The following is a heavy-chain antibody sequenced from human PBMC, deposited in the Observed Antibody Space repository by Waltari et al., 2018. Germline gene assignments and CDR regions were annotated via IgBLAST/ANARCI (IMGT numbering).Heavy chain of an antibody. Sequence: QVQLQQWGAGLLKPSETLSLTCAVYGGSFSGYYWSWIRQPPGKGLEWIGEINHSGSTNYNPSLKSRVTISVDTSKNQFSLKLSSVTAADTAVYYCARLSHYYYDSSGYPTWGQGTLVTVSS. V-gene: IGHV4-34*01. D-gene: IGHD3-22*01. J-gene: IGHJ4*02. CDR1: GGSFSGYY. CDR3: ARLSHYYYDSSGYPT. CDR2: INHSGST.